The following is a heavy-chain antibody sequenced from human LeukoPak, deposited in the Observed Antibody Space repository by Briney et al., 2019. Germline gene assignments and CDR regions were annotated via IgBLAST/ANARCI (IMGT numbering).Heavy chain of an antibody. J-gene: IGHJ6*03. CDR3: ARGGRVVPAAKVDYYYMDV. D-gene: IGHD2-2*01. Sequence: TGGSLRLSCAASGFTFSSYSMNWVRQAPGKGLEWVSSISSSSSYIYYADSVKGRFTISRDNAKNSLYLQMNSLRAEDTAVYYCARGGRVVPAAKVDYYYMDVWGKGTTVTVSS. CDR1: GFTFSSYS. V-gene: IGHV3-21*01. CDR2: ISSSSSYI.